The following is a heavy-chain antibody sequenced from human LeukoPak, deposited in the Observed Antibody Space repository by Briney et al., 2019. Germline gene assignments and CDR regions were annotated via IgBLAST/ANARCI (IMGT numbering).Heavy chain of an antibody. CDR1: GFSLSTSGVG. V-gene: IGHV2-5*02. CDR3: AHRPVALIGTRGLRFDY. J-gene: IGHJ4*02. D-gene: IGHD6-19*01. CDR2: IYWDDDK. Sequence: SGPTLVKPTQTLTLTCTFSGFSLSTSGVGVGWIRQPPGKALEWLALIYWDDDKRYSPSLKSRLTITKDTSKNQVVLTMTNMDPVDTATYYCAHRPVALIGTRGLRFDYWGQGTLVTVSS.